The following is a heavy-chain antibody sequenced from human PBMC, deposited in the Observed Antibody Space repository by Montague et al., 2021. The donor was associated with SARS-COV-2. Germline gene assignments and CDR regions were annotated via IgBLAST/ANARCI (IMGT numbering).Heavy chain of an antibody. CDR1: GGSFSNYY. CDR2: VNQSGTT. D-gene: IGHD2-2*01. Sequence: SETLSLTCAISGGSFSNYYWSWIRQPPGKGLEWIGEVNQSGTTIYNPSVKSGVTISEDTSKYQFYLRLNSVTAADTAVYYCARGRRPMVVPGAGPAGRAFGILDQGTMVTVAS. J-gene: IGHJ3*02. CDR3: ARGRRPMVVPGAGPAGRAFGI. V-gene: IGHV4-34*01.